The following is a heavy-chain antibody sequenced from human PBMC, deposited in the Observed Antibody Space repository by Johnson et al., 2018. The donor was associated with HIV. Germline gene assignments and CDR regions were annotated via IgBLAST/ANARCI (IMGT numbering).Heavy chain of an antibody. V-gene: IGHV3-66*01. J-gene: IGHJ3*02. CDR3: ARGLLSGNDAFDI. D-gene: IGHD4-23*01. CDR2: IYSGGST. Sequence: VQLVESGGGLVQPGGSLRLSCAASGFTFSDYYMSWVRQAPGKGLEWVSVIYSGGSTYYADSVKGRFTISRDNSKNTLYLQMNSLRAEDTAVYYCARGLLSGNDAFDIWGQGTMVTVSS. CDR1: GFTFSDYY.